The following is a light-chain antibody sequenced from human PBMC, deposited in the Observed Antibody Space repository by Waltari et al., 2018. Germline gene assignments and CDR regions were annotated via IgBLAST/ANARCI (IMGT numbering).Light chain of an antibody. V-gene: IGKV1-9*01. CDR2: AAS. Sequence: DIQLTQSPSFLSASVGDRVTITCRASQGIRSYLAWYQQKPGKAPKLLIYAASTLQSGVPSRFSGSGSGTEFTLTISSLQPEDFATYYCQQLNSYPPSFGGGTKVEIK. CDR3: QQLNSYPPS. J-gene: IGKJ4*01. CDR1: QGIRSY.